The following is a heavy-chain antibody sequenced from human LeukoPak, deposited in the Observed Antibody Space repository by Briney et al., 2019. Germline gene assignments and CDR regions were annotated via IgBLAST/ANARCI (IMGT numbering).Heavy chain of an antibody. CDR2: INYSGTT. J-gene: IGHJ4*02. D-gene: IGHD2-15*01. CDR3: ARGPQVGYCSGDSCYFFDY. CDR1: GGSISSYY. Sequence: SETLSLTCTVSGGSISSYYWSWIRQPPGKGLEWIGYINYSGTTNYNPSLKSRVIISVDTSENQFSLKLSSVTAADTAVYYCARGPQVGYCSGDSCYFFDYWGQGTLVTVSS. V-gene: IGHV4-59*01.